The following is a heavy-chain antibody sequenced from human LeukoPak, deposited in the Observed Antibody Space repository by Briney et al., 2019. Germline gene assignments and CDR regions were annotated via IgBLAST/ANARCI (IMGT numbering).Heavy chain of an antibody. CDR1: GFVFSDAW. D-gene: IGHD4-11*01. CDR2: IKSKVHGETR. CDR3: SGHMTSADY. Sequence: GALRLSCAAAGFVFSDAWMNWGRRAPGKGGEWVARIKSKVHGETRDYAAPVNGRFTISRDDSGNTLYLQMNSLRIEDTGVYYCSGHMTSADYWGPGILVTVSS. J-gene: IGHJ4*02. V-gene: IGHV3-15*01.